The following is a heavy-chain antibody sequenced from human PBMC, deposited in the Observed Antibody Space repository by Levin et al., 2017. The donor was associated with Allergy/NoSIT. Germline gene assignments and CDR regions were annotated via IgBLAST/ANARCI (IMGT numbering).Heavy chain of an antibody. V-gene: IGHV3-11*01. CDR2: ISNSGSTR. CDR1: GFTFSDYY. CDR3: AREPPPPYKFRLYYYYYGMDV. Sequence: AGGSLRLSCAASGFTFSDYYMSWIRQAPGKGLEWVSFISNSGSTRYYADSVKGRFTISRDNAKNSLYLQMNSLRAEDTAVYYCAREPPPPYKFRLYYYYYGMDVWGLGTTVTVSS. D-gene: IGHD1-1*01. J-gene: IGHJ6*02.